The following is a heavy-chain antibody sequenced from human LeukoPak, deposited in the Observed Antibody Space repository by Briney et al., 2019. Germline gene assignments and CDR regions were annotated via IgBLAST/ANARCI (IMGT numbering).Heavy chain of an antibody. Sequence: GALVTVSCKASGYTFTGYYMHWVRQAPGQGLEWMGWINPNSGSTNYAQKFQGRVTMTRDTSISTAYMELSRLRSDDTAVYYCARAPPRYFDWLLTSFDYWGQGTLVTVSS. D-gene: IGHD3-9*01. CDR1: GYTFTGYY. V-gene: IGHV1-2*02. CDR2: INPNSGST. CDR3: ARAPPRYFDWLLTSFDY. J-gene: IGHJ4*02.